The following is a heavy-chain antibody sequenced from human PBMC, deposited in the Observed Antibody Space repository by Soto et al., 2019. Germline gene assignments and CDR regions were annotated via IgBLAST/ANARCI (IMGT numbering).Heavy chain of an antibody. D-gene: IGHD2-15*01. J-gene: IGHJ4*02. CDR2: ISGSGGST. V-gene: IGHV3-23*01. Sequence: PGGSLRLSCAASGFTFSTYAMSWVRQAPGKGLEWVSAISGSGGSTYYADSVKGRFTISRDNSKNTLYLQMNSLRAEDMAAYYCAKEYCTGGSGYLTFDYWGQGTLVTVSS. CDR1: GFTFSTYA. CDR3: AKEYCTGGSGYLTFDY.